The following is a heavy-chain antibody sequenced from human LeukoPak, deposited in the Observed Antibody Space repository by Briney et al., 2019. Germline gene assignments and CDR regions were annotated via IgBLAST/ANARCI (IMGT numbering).Heavy chain of an antibody. CDR3: ARVAEYCGGDCYSCWFDP. Sequence: PSETLSPTCTVSGGSISSSSYYWGWIRQPPGKGLEWIGSIYYSGSTYYNPSLKSRVTISVDTSKNQFSLKLSSVTAADTAVYYCARVAEYCGGDCYSCWFDPWGQGTLVTVSS. CDR1: GGSISSSSYY. D-gene: IGHD2-21*02. CDR2: IYYSGST. J-gene: IGHJ5*02. V-gene: IGHV4-39*07.